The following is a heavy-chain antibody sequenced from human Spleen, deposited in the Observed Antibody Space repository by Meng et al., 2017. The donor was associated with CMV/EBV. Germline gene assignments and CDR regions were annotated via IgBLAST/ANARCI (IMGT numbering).Heavy chain of an antibody. CDR3: TSWGQYCSSTSCFR. J-gene: IGHJ4*02. Sequence: GESLKISCAASGFTFSGSAMHWVRQASGKGLEWVGRIRSKANSYATAYAASVKGRFTISRDDSKNTAYLQMNSLKTEDTAVYYCTSWGQYCSSTSCFRWGQGTLVTVSS. V-gene: IGHV3-73*01. CDR2: IRSKANSYAT. CDR1: GFTFSGSA. D-gene: IGHD2-2*01.